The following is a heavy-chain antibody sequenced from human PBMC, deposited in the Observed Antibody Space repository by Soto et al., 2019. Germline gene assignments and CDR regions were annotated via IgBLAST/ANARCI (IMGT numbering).Heavy chain of an antibody. V-gene: IGHV1-18*01. CDR1: GYSFTTYG. Sequence: QVQLVQSGAEVKKPGASVKVSCRASGYSFTTYGMSWVRQAPGQGLEWLGWISTYNGNTNYAQKPQGRVTMTTDTTASTAYIEVRSLRSDDTAVYYCARVSSGWYGPEYCDLWVRGTLVTVSS. D-gene: IGHD6-19*01. J-gene: IGHJ2*01. CDR3: ARVSSGWYGPEYCDL. CDR2: ISTYNGNT.